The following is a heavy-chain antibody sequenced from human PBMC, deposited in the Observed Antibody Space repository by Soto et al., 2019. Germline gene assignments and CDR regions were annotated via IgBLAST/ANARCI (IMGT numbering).Heavy chain of an antibody. CDR3: AKDRERVRFGESAFDI. CDR2: ISWNTFTI. CDR1: GFTFDDYA. D-gene: IGHD3-10*01. Sequence: EVQLVESGGGLVQPGRSLRLSCAASGFTFDDYAIHWDRQVPGKGLEWVSGISWNTFTIGYADSGKVRFTISRDNAKNSLNLQMNSLRAEDTALYYFAKDRERVRFGESAFDIWGQGTMVTVSS. J-gene: IGHJ3*02. V-gene: IGHV3-9*01.